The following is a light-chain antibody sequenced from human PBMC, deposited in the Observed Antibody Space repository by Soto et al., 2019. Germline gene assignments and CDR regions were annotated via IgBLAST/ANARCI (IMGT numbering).Light chain of an antibody. Sequence: DIQMTQSPSSLSASVGDRVTITCRASQSVSNYLHWYQQKPGKAPNLLIYDASSLQSGVPSRFSGSGSGTDFTLTISSLQRKDFATYYCQQSYYNPTFGQGTKVEIK. J-gene: IGKJ1*01. CDR3: QQSYYNPT. CDR1: QSVSNY. V-gene: IGKV1-39*01. CDR2: DAS.